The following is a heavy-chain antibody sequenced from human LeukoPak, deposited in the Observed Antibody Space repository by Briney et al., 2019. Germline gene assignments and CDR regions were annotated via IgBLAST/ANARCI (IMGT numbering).Heavy chain of an antibody. CDR1: GFTFSDHY. J-gene: IGHJ6*02. CDR2: TRNKANSYTT. CDR3: ARVVSGSYLLAYYYGMDV. Sequence: GGSLRLSCAASGFTFSDHYMDWVRQAPGKGLEWVGRTRNKANSYTTEYAASVKGRFTISRDDSKNSLYLQMNSLKTEDTAVYYCARVVSGSYLLAYYYGMDVWGQGTTVTVSS. V-gene: IGHV3-72*01. D-gene: IGHD1-26*01.